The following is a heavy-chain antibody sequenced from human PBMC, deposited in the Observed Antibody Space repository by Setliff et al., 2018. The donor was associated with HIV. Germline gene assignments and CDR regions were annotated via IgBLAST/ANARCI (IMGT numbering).Heavy chain of an antibody. CDR1: GFSFSDYH. CDR2: ISSSSRHI. Sequence: PGGSLRLSCAASGFSFSDYHMSWIRQAPGKGLEWISYISSSSRHINYADSVKGRFTISRDNAKNTLFLQMNSLRPEDTAIYYCVKPYTGYYYDGSVYDDFWGQGTLVTVSS. J-gene: IGHJ4*02. V-gene: IGHV3-11*06. CDR3: VKPYTGYYYDGSVYDDF. D-gene: IGHD3-22*01.